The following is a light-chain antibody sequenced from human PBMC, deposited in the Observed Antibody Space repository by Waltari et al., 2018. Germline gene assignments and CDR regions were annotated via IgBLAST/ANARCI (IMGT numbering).Light chain of an antibody. V-gene: IGKV3-20*01. Sequence: EIVFTQSPGSLSLSPGERATLSCRASQSVSKYLAWYQQKPGQAPRLLIYHASSRATGIPDRFSGSGFGTDFSLTISRLEPEDFAVYYCQKYDSLPATFGQGTKVEIK. CDR1: QSVSKY. J-gene: IGKJ1*01. CDR3: QKYDSLPAT. CDR2: HAS.